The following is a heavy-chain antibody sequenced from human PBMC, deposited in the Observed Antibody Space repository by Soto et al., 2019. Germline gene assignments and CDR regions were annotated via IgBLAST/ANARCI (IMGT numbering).Heavy chain of an antibody. Sequence: QVQLVQSGAEVKKPGSSVKVSCKASGGTFSSYSINWVRQAPGQGLEWMGEFIPIFGTATYAQKFQGRVTMTADESTSTAYMELGSLRSEDTAVYYCARDGGRHSGGIDYWGQGTLVTVSS. J-gene: IGHJ4*02. CDR3: ARDGGRHSGGIDY. CDR2: FIPIFGTA. D-gene: IGHD1-26*01. CDR1: GGTFSSYS. V-gene: IGHV1-69*01.